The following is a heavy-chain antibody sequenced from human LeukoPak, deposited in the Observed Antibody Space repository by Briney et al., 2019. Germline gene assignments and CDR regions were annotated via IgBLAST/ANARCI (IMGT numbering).Heavy chain of an antibody. CDR3: ARAPYGGVDY. J-gene: IGHJ4*02. CDR2: IYSGGSI. V-gene: IGHV3-66*01. CDR1: LLTVSRY. D-gene: IGHD4-23*01. Sequence: PGRSLRLSCAPSLLTVSRYISWVRQAPGHGVEWVSVIYSGGSIYYADSVKGRFTISRDKSKNTLYLQMTGLSAEDTAVYYFARAPYGGVDYWGQGTLVTVSA.